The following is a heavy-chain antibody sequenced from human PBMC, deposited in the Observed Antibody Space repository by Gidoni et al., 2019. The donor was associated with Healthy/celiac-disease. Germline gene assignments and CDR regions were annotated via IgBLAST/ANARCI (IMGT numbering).Heavy chain of an antibody. J-gene: IGHJ4*02. CDR1: GYSFTSYA. Sequence: QVQLVQSGAEVKKPGASVKVSCKDSGYSFTSYAMHWVRQAPGQRLECMGWINAGNGNTKYSQKFQGRVTITRDTSASTAYMELSSLRSEDTAVYYCARSNKAYYYGSGSYLYVWGQGTLVTVSS. CDR3: ARSNKAYYYGSGSYLYV. D-gene: IGHD3-10*01. CDR2: INAGNGNT. V-gene: IGHV1-3*01.